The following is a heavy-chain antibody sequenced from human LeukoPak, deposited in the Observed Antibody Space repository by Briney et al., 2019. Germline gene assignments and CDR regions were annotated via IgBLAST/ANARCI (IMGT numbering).Heavy chain of an antibody. J-gene: IGHJ4*02. CDR2: INHSGST. D-gene: IGHD4-17*01. Sequence: KPSETLSLTCAVYGGSFSGYYWSWIRQPPGKGLEWIGEINHSGSTNYNPSLKSRVTISVDTSENQFSLKLSSVTAADTAVYYCARGPSDYGDYLFDYWGQGTLVTVSS. CDR1: GGSFSGYY. CDR3: ARGPSDYGDYLFDY. V-gene: IGHV4-34*01.